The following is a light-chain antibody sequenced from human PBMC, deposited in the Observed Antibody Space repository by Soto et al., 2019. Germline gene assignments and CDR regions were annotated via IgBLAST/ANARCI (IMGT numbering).Light chain of an antibody. V-gene: IGKV1-5*01. Sequence: VDRVTITCRASQSIGRWLAWHKQKPGKAPKLLSYDTSSLESGVPSRFRGSGSGTEFTLTISSLKPDDFETYYCQHYNSYSEAFGQGTKVDIK. CDR2: DTS. J-gene: IGKJ1*01. CDR3: QHYNSYSEA. CDR1: QSIGRW.